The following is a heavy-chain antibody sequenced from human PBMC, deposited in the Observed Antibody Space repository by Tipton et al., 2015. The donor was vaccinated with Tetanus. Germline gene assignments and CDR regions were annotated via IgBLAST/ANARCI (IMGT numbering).Heavy chain of an antibody. CDR1: GGSSSDYF. CDR2: VNYVGST. CDR3: AASVVRWFDP. D-gene: IGHD2-2*01. J-gene: IGHJ5*02. Sequence: TLSLTCAVHGGSSSDYFWSWLRQSPGKGLEWIGEVNYVGSTNYNPSLKSRVTMSVDASKKQLSWKLTSVTAADTAVYYCAASVVRWFDPWGQGTLVTVSS. V-gene: IGHV4-34*01.